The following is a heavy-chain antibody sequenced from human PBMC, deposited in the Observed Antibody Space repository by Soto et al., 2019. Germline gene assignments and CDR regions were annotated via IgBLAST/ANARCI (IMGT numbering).Heavy chain of an antibody. V-gene: IGHV3-33*01. D-gene: IGHD1-7*01. Sequence: GGSLRLSCAASGFTFSSYGMHWVRQAPGKGLEWVAVIWYDGSNKYYADSVKGRFTISRDNSKNTLYLQMNSLRAEDTAVYYCAGGNWNYDGFWFDPWGQGTLVTVSS. CDR2: IWYDGSNK. J-gene: IGHJ5*02. CDR3: AGGNWNYDGFWFDP. CDR1: GFTFSSYG.